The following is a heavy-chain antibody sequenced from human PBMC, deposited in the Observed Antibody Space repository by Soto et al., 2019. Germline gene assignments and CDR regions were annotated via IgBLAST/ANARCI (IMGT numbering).Heavy chain of an antibody. CDR1: GFTFSSYA. CDR3: AIVWGASYGYDY. J-gene: IGHJ4*02. CDR2: ISGSGGST. V-gene: IGHV3-23*01. Sequence: SGGSLRLSCAASGFTFSSYAMSWVRQAPGKGLEWVSAISGSGGSTYYADSVKGRFTISRDNSKNTLYLQMNSLRAEDTAVYYCAIVWGASYGYDYWGQGTLVTVSS. D-gene: IGHD5-18*01.